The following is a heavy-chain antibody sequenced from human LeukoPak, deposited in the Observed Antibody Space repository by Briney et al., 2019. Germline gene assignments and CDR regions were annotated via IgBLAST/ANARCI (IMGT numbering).Heavy chain of an antibody. CDR2: IYYTGST. J-gene: IGHJ5*02. CDR1: GGSISIYY. Sequence: SETLSLTCTVSGGSISIYYWSWIRQPPGKGLEWIGYIYYTGSTDYNPSLKSRVTMSVDTSKNQFSLKLSSVTAADTAVYSCARGSVRGEFDPWGQGTLVTVSS. CDR3: ARGSVRGEFDP. V-gene: IGHV4-59*01. D-gene: IGHD3-10*01.